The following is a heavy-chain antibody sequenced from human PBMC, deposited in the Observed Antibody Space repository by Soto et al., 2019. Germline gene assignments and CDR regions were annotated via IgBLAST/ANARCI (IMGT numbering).Heavy chain of an antibody. CDR1: GFTFSSYA. CDR3: AVGLIRDIVVVTAIRSMKY. CDR2: ISGSVGST. J-gene: IGHJ4*02. Sequence: EVQLLESGGGLVQPGGSLRLSCAASGFTFSSYAMSWVRQAPGNGLDWVSAISGSVGSTYYADSVKGRFTISRDNSKNTLYLQMNSLRAEDTAVYYCAVGLIRDIVVVTAIRSMKYWGQGTLVTVSS. V-gene: IGHV3-23*01. D-gene: IGHD2-21*02.